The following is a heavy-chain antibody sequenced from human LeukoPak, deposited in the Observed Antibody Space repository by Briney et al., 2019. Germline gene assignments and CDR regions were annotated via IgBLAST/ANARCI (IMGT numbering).Heavy chain of an antibody. CDR2: IYYSGST. Sequence: SETLSLTCTVSGGSISSYYWSWLRQPPGKGLEWIGYIYYSGSTNYNPSLKSRVTISVDTSKNQFSLKLSSVTAADTAVYYCARVVPAAIQGFDAFDIWGQGTMVTVSS. V-gene: IGHV4-59*01. J-gene: IGHJ3*02. D-gene: IGHD2-2*01. CDR3: ARVVPAAIQGFDAFDI. CDR1: GGSISSYY.